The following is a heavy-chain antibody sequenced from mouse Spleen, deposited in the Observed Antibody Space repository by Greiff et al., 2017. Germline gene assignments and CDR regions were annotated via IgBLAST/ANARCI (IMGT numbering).Heavy chain of an antibody. CDR3: ARSYGSEAMDY. CDR2: ISYSGST. CDR1: GYSITSDYA. Sequence: VQLQQSGPGLVKPSQSLSLTCTVTGYSITSDYAWNWIRQFPGNKLEWMGYISYSGSTSYNPSLKSRISITRDTSKNQFFLQLNSVTTEDTATYYCARSYGSEAMDYWGQGTSVTVSS. V-gene: IGHV3-2*02. D-gene: IGHD1-2*01. J-gene: IGHJ4*01.